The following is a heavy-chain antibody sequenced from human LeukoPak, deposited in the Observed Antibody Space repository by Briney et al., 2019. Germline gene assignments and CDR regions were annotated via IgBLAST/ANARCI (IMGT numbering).Heavy chain of an antibody. Sequence: AGGSLRLSCAASGFTFDDYGMSWVRQAPGKGLEWVSGINWNGGSTGYADSLKGRFTISRDNAKNSLYLQMNSLRAEDTAFYYCARAIGSYYMDVWGKGTRSPSP. D-gene: IGHD3-22*01. CDR2: INWNGGST. J-gene: IGHJ6*03. CDR3: ARAIGSYYMDV. CDR1: GFTFDDYG. V-gene: IGHV3-20*04.